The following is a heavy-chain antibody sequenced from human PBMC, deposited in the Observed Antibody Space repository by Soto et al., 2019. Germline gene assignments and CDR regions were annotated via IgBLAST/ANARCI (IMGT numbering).Heavy chain of an antibody. CDR3: AREVEYSNSAAY. Sequence: QVQLVQSGAEVKKPGASLRVSCKASGYTFTSYGITWVRQAPGQGLEWMGWISAHNGDTQYAQKFQGRVTMTTDTSTTTGYMELRSLTSDDTAIYYCAREVEYSNSAAYWGQGTLVTVSS. CDR2: ISAHNGDT. D-gene: IGHD6-6*01. CDR1: GYTFTSYG. V-gene: IGHV1-18*01. J-gene: IGHJ4*02.